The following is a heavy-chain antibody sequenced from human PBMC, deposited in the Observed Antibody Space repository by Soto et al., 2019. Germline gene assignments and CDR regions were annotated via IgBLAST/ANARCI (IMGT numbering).Heavy chain of an antibody. CDR2: LNPSGGST. CDR3: SRDPIAAAGTTILDY. V-gene: IGHV1-46*01. J-gene: IGHJ4*02. Sequence: QVQLVQSGAEVKKPGASVKVSCKASGYTFTSYYIHWVRQAPGQGLEWMGILNPSGGSTGYAQKFQGRVTMTRDTSTSTVFMELSSLRSEDTAVYYCSRDPIAAAGTTILDYCGQGPLVTVSS. D-gene: IGHD6-13*01. CDR1: GYTFTSYY.